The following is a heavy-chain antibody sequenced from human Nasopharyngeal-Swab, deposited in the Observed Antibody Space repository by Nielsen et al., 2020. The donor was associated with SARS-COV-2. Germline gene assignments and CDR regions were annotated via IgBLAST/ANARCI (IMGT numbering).Heavy chain of an antibody. Sequence: GGSLRLSCAASGFTFSSYSMNWVSQAPGKGLEWVSYISSSSSTIYYADSVKGRFTISRDNAKNSLYLQMNSLRAEDTAVYYCARDPDYDFWSGYSKSFDYWGQGTLVTVSS. V-gene: IGHV3-48*04. CDR1: GFTFSSYS. J-gene: IGHJ4*02. D-gene: IGHD3-3*01. CDR3: ARDPDYDFWSGYSKSFDY. CDR2: ISSSSSTI.